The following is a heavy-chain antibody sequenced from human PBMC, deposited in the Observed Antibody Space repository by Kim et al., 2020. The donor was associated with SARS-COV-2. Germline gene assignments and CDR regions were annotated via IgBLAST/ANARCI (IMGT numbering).Heavy chain of an antibody. V-gene: IGHV4-59*01. CDR2: IYYSGST. D-gene: IGHD3-10*01. CDR3: ARGYGGDAFDI. J-gene: IGHJ3*02. CDR1: GGSISSYY. Sequence: SETLSLTCTVSGGSISSYYWSWIRQPPGKGLEWIGYIYYSGSTNYNPSLKSRVTISVDTSKNQFSLKLSSVTAADTAVYYCARGYGGDAFDIWGQGTMVTVSS.